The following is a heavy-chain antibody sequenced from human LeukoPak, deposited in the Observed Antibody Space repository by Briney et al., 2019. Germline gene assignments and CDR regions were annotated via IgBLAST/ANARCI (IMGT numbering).Heavy chain of an antibody. Sequence: GGSLRLSCAASGFTFSSYWMSWVRQAPGKGLEWVANIKQDGSEKYYVDSVKGRFTISRDNAKNSLYLQMNSLGAEDTAVYYCARDLGRYDYGPLGSWGQGTLVTVSS. V-gene: IGHV3-7*01. CDR1: GFTFSSYW. J-gene: IGHJ5*02. CDR2: IKQDGSEK. CDR3: ARDLGRYDYGPLGS. D-gene: IGHD3-16*01.